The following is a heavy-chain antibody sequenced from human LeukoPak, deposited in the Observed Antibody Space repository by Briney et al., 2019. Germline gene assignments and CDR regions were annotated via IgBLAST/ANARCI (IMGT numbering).Heavy chain of an antibody. CDR1: GGSISSGGYY. J-gene: IGHJ2*01. D-gene: IGHD1-26*01. Sequence: SETLSLTCTVSGGSISSGGYYWSWIRQHPGKGLEWIGYIYYSGSTYYNPSLKSRVTISVDTSKNQFSLKLSSVTAADTAVYYCARGLIHYRPRTDWYFDLWGRGTLVTVSS. CDR3: ARGLIHYRPRTDWYFDL. V-gene: IGHV4-31*03. CDR2: IYYSGST.